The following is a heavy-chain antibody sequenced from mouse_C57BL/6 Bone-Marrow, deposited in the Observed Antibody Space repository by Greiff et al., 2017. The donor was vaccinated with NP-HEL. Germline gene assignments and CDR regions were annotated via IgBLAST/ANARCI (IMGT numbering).Heavy chain of an antibody. CDR2: LNPGSGGT. CDR1: GYAFTNYL. CDR3: ARCSHYDGSPFDY. D-gene: IGHD1-1*01. V-gene: IGHV1-54*01. J-gene: IGHJ3*01. Sequence: VQLQESGAELVRPGTSVKVSCKASGYAFTNYLIEWVKQRPGQGLEWIGVLNPGSGGTNYNEKFTGKATLTADKSSSTAYMQLSSLTSKDSAVYYCARCSHYDGSPFDYWGQGTLVTVSA.